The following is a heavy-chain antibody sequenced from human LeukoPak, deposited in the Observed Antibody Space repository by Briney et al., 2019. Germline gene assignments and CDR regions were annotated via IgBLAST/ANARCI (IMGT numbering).Heavy chain of an antibody. V-gene: IGHV1-69*05. J-gene: IGHJ5*02. CDR2: IIPIFGTA. D-gene: IGHD6-6*01. Sequence: VASVKVSCKASGGTFTSYAISWVRQAPGQGLELMGRIIPIFGTANYAQKFQGRVTITTDESTSTAYMELSIYRVEDGAMYDCARGSTSIAALGAWFDPWGQGTLVTVSS. CDR3: ARGSTSIAALGAWFDP. CDR1: GGTFTSYA.